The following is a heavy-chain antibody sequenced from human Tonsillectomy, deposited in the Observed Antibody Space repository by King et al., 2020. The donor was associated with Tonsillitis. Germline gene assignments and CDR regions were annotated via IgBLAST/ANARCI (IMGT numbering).Heavy chain of an antibody. CDR3: ARGLAGWYDY. V-gene: IGHV4-59*08. CDR1: GGSISSYY. CDR2: IYYSGST. J-gene: IGHJ4*02. Sequence: QLQESGPGLVKPSETLSLTCTVSGGSISSYYWSWIRQPPGKGLEWIGYIYYSGSTNYNPSLKSRVTISVDTSKNQFSLKLSSVTAADTAVYYCARGLAGWYDYWGQGTLVTVSS. D-gene: IGHD6-19*01.